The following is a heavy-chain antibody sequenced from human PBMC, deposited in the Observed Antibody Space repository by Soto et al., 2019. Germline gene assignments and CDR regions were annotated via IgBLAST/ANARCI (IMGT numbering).Heavy chain of an antibody. CDR3: ARGEGSGSYASDY. J-gene: IGHJ4*02. Sequence: QVQLQESGPGLVKPSETLSLTCTVSGGSISSYYWSWIRQPPGKGLEWIGYIYYSGSTNYNPSLRSRVPISVDTSKNQFSLKLSSVTAADTAVYYCARGEGSGSYASDYWVQGTLVTVSS. CDR2: IYYSGST. CDR1: GGSISSYY. D-gene: IGHD3-10*01. V-gene: IGHV4-59*01.